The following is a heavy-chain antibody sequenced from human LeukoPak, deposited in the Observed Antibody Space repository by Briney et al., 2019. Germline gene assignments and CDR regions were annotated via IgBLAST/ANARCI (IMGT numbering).Heavy chain of an antibody. CDR3: ARGRYGGNWFGYMDV. CDR2: INCNGGST. J-gene: IGHJ6*03. D-gene: IGHD4-23*01. Sequence: GGSLRLSCAASGFPFDDYGMSWVRQAPGKGLGWVAGINCNGGSTGYADSVKGRFTISRDNAKNSLYLQMNSLRAEDTALYYCARGRYGGNWFGYMDVWGKGTTVSVSS. V-gene: IGHV3-20*04. CDR1: GFPFDDYG.